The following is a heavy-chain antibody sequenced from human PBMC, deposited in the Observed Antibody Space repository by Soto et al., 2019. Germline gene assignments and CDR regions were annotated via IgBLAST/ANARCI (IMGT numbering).Heavy chain of an antibody. J-gene: IGHJ4*02. CDR3: ARRGTYDILTGYYPFDY. D-gene: IGHD3-9*01. CDR1: GGSLSSSSYY. CDR2: IYYSGST. Sequence: SETLSLTCTVSGGSLSSSSYYWGWIRQPPRKGLEWIGSIYYSGSTYYNPSLKSRVTISVDTSKNQFSLKLSSVTAADTAVYYCARRGTYDILTGYYPFDYWGQGTLVTVSS. V-gene: IGHV4-39*01.